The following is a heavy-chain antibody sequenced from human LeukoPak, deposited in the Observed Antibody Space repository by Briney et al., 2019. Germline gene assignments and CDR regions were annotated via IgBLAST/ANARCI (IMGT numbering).Heavy chain of an antibody. Sequence: PGGSLRLSCVASGFTFSSYEMNWVRQAPGKGLEWVSYISSIGSTIYYADSVKGRFTISRDNAKNSLYLQMNSLRAEDTAVYYCARDQGGSGGSFDYYYYGKDVWGQGTTVTVSS. D-gene: IGHD2-15*01. V-gene: IGHV3-48*03. CDR2: ISSIGSTI. CDR3: ARDQGGSGGSFDYYYYGKDV. CDR1: GFTFSSYE. J-gene: IGHJ6*02.